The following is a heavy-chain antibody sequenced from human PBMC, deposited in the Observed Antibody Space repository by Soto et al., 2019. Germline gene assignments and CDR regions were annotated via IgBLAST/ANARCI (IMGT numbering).Heavy chain of an antibody. Sequence: GASVKGSCKASGDTFSSYAISWVRQAPGQGLEWMGGIIPIFGTANYAQKFQGRVTITADESTSTAYMELSSLRSEDTAVYYCARNPRYYDFWSGYTPWYYGMDVWGQGTTVTVSS. D-gene: IGHD3-3*01. CDR1: GDTFSSYA. V-gene: IGHV1-69*13. CDR2: IIPIFGTA. CDR3: ARNPRYYDFWSGYTPWYYGMDV. J-gene: IGHJ6*02.